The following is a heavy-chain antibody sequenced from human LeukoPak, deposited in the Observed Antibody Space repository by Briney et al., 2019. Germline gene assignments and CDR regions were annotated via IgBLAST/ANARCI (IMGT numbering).Heavy chain of an antibody. Sequence: GGSLRLSCAASGFTFNNYAMIWVRQAPGKGLEWVSSITGSGGSTYYADSVKGRFTISRDNFKNTLYLQMNSLRAEDTAVYYCAKLVGTTDSWGQGTLVTVSS. CDR1: GFTFNNYA. CDR2: ITGSGGST. CDR3: AKLVGTTDS. V-gene: IGHV3-23*01. D-gene: IGHD1-26*01. J-gene: IGHJ4*02.